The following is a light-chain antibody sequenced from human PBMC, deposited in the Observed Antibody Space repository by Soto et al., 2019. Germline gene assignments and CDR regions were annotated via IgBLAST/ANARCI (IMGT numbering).Light chain of an antibody. CDR2: DAS. Sequence: DIQMTQSPSSLSAAAGDRVTITCRASQGISNSLAWYQQEPGKVPKLLIYDASTLQSGVPSRLSGSGSGTDFTITISSLQPEDVATYYCQKYNSAPFPFGPGTKVDIK. CDR3: QKYNSAPFP. CDR1: QGISNS. J-gene: IGKJ3*01. V-gene: IGKV1-27*01.